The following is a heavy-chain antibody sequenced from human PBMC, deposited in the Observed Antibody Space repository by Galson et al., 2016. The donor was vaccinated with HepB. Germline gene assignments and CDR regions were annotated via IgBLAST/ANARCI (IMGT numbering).Heavy chain of an antibody. V-gene: IGHV3-48*02. CDR3: APTKDFWSVTPFDH. CDR1: GFIFGDYN. CDR2: ITDNSNTK. Sequence: SLRLSCAASGFIFGDYNMNWIRQAPGKGLEWISYITDNSNTKLYADSVEGRFTISRDNAKSSVYLQMNNLRDDDTAVYYCAPTKDFWSVTPFDHWGQGTLVTVSS. D-gene: IGHD3-3*01. J-gene: IGHJ4*02.